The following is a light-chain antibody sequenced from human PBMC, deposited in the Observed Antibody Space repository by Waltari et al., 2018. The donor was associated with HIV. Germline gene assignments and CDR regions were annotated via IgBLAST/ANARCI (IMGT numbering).Light chain of an antibody. CDR3: AAWDNKLSGAV. CDR2: DKR. CDR1: SSNIGTNT. J-gene: IGLJ2*01. V-gene: IGLV1-51*01. Sequence: QSVLTQPPSVSAAAGQKVTISCSGSSSNIGTNTVAWYQQVPGTATKLLIYDKRSRVPGITDLFSDSQSGTSATLGISGLQTGDEADYYCAAWDNKLSGAVFGGGTKLTVL.